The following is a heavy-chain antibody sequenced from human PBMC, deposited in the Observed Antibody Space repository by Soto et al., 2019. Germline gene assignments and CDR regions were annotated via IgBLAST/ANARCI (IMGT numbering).Heavy chain of an antibody. Sequence: GGSLRLSCAASGFTFSSYSMNWVRQAPGKGLEWVSSISSSSSYIYYADSVKGRFTISRDNSKNTVFLQMNSLRAEDTAVYYCAKDSPYSASYKEDGFDIWGQGSLVTVSS. CDR1: GFTFSSYS. CDR2: ISSSSSYI. CDR3: AKDSPYSASYKEDGFDI. D-gene: IGHD1-26*01. J-gene: IGHJ3*02. V-gene: IGHV3-21*04.